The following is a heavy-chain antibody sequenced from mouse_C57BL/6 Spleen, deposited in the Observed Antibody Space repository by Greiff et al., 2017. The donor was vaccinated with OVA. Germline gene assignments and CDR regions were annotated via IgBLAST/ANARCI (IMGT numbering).Heavy chain of an antibody. CDR3: ARSGWPLAMDY. D-gene: IGHD2-3*01. V-gene: IGHV1-53*01. CDR2: INPSNGGT. CDR1: GYTFTSYW. Sequence: QVHVKQPGTELVKPGASVKLSCKASGYTFTSYWMHWVKQRPGQGLEWIGNINPSNGGTNYNEKFKSKATLTVDKSSSTAYMQLSSLTSEDSAVYYCARSGWPLAMDYWGQGTSVTVSS. J-gene: IGHJ4*01.